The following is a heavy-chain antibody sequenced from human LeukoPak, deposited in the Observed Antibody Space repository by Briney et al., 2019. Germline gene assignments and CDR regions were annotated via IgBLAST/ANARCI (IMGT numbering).Heavy chain of an antibody. J-gene: IGHJ6*03. Sequence: GGSLRLSCAASGFAFSTYGMHWVRQAPGKGLEWVAYIQYDGSNEQYAHSVKGRFRISRDSSKNILYLQMNSLRAEDTAVYYCAKDRCSNGIGCYYYYMDVWGKGTTVTISS. CDR3: AKDRCSNGIGCYYYYMDV. V-gene: IGHV3-30*02. D-gene: IGHD2-8*01. CDR1: GFAFSTYG. CDR2: IQYDGSNE.